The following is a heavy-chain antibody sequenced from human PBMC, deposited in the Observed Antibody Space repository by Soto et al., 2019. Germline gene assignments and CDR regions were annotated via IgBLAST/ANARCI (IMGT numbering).Heavy chain of an antibody. CDR3: VRLIGNSWLDF. D-gene: IGHD1-26*01. J-gene: IGHJ5*01. CDR2: TYYRSKWYN. Sequence: SQTLSLTCAISGDSVSSSSVTWNWIRQSPSRGLEWLGRTYYRSKWYNDYAESVKSRITINPDTSKNQFTLHLNSVTPEDAAVYYCVRLIGNSWLDFWGQGTLVTVSS. CDR1: GDSVSSSSVT. V-gene: IGHV6-1*01.